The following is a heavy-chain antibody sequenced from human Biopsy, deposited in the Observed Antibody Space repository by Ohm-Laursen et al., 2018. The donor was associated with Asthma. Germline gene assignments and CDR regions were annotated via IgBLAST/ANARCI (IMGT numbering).Heavy chain of an antibody. D-gene: IGHD3-9*01. CDR3: ARTYYNFLTGQVNDAFAL. Sequence: ASVTVFCHASGYTFIHFAIHWVRQAPGQRLEWMGWINAGDGNTKYSQKFQGRVTITRDTSASSAYMDLRSLRSEDTAMYYCARTYYNFLTGQVNDAFALWGQGTMVTVSS. CDR2: INAGDGNT. V-gene: IGHV1-3*01. J-gene: IGHJ3*01. CDR1: GYTFIHFA.